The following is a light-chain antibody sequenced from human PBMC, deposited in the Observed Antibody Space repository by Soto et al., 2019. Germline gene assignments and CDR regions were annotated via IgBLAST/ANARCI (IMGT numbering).Light chain of an antibody. J-gene: IGKJ1*01. CDR1: QSVSSSY. V-gene: IGKV3-20*01. CDR2: GAS. CDR3: QQHGSSPPT. Sequence: EIVLTQSPDTLSLSPGERATLSCWASQSVSSSYLAWYQQKPGQAPRLLIYGASSRATGIPDRFSGSGSGTDFTLTISRLEPEDFAVYYCQQHGSSPPTFGQGTKVEIK.